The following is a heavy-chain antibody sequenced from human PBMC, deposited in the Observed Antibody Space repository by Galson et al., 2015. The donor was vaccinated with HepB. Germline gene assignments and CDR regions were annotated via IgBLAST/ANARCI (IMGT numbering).Heavy chain of an antibody. CDR2: IYYSGTT. CDR1: GGSTSSGDSY. D-gene: IGHD3/OR15-3a*01. CDR3: ARVVRQEGLATKSYDGMDV. J-gene: IGHJ6*02. V-gene: IGHV4-31*03. Sequence: LSLTCTVSGGSTSSGDSYWSWIRQHPGKGLEWIGYIYYSGTTYYNPSLRGRLLISIDTSKNKFSLNLSSVTVADTAVYYCARVVRQEGLATKSYDGMDVWGQGTTVTVSS.